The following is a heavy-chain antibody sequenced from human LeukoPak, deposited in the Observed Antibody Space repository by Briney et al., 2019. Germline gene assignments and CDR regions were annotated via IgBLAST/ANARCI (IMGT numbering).Heavy chain of an antibody. CDR2: INPNSGGT. J-gene: IGHJ4*02. D-gene: IGHD1-26*01. CDR1: GYTFTGYY. CDR3: ATYSGTYSSDFDY. V-gene: IGHV1-2*02. Sequence: GASVKVSCKASGYTFTGYYMHWVRQAPGQGLEWMGWINPNSGGTNYAQKFQGRVTMTRDTSISTAYMELSRLRSDDTAVYHCATYSGTYSSDFDYWGQGTLVTVSS.